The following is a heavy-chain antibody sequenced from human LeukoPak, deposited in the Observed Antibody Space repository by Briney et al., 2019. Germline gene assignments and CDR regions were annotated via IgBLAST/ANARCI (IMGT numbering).Heavy chain of an antibody. D-gene: IGHD2-8*01. J-gene: IGHJ3*02. CDR3: ARGLGTPGYCTNGACFHGGFDI. CDR2: ISSSSSYI. V-gene: IGHV3-21*04. Sequence: GGSLRLSCAASGFTFSSYSMNWVRQAPGKGLEWVSSISSSSSYIYYADSVKGRFTISRDNSKNTLYLQMNSLRAEDTAVYYCARGLGTPGYCTNGACFHGGFDIWGQGTMVTVSS. CDR1: GFTFSSYS.